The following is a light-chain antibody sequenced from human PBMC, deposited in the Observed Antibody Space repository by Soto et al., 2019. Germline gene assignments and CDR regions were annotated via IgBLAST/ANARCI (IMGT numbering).Light chain of an antibody. V-gene: IGLV2-8*01. Sequence: QSALTQPPSASGSPGQSVTISCTGTSSDIGGYNYVSWYQHHPGKAPKLVIYEVTKRPSGVPDRFSGSKSGNTASLTVSGLQAEDEADYYCSSYAGSNKRYVFGTGTQLTVL. CDR2: EVT. J-gene: IGLJ1*01. CDR3: SSYAGSNKRYV. CDR1: SSDIGGYNY.